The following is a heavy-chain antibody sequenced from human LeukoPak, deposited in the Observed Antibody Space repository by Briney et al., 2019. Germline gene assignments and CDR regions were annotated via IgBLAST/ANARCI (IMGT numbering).Heavy chain of an antibody. CDR3: ARDPYSGRYGDYYYYMDV. Sequence: AGGSLRVSSAGSGFTFSSYGMHWVRQAPGKGLEWVTFIRYDRRNQYYADSVKRRFTISRDNSKNTLYLQMNSLRAEDTAVYYCARDPYSGRYGDYYYYMDVWGKGTTVTISS. D-gene: IGHD1-26*01. J-gene: IGHJ6*03. CDR2: IRYDRRNQ. V-gene: IGHV3-30*02. CDR1: GFTFSSYG.